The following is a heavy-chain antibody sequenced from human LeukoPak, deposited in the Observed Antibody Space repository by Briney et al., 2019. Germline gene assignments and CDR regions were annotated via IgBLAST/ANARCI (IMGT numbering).Heavy chain of an antibody. CDR3: ARDKVTASWFDP. CDR2: IYTSGST. CDR1: GGSISSGGYY. D-gene: IGHD2-21*02. V-gene: IGHV4-61*02. J-gene: IGHJ5*02. Sequence: SQTLSLTCTVSGGSISSGGYYWSWIRQHPGKGLEWIGRIYTSGSTNYNPSLKSRVTTSVDTSKNQFSLKLSSVTAADTAVYYCARDKVTASWFDPWGQGTLVTVSS.